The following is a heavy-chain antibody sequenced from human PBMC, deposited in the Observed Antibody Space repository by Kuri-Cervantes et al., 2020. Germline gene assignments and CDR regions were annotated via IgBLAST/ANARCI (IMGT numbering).Heavy chain of an antibody. Sequence: SETLSLTCTVSGGSISSYYWSWIWQPPGKGLEWIGYIYYSGSTNYNPSLKSRVTISVDTSKNQFSLKLSSVTAADTAVYYCARVQYYDFWSGYGRSGFNWFDPWGQGTLVTVSS. J-gene: IGHJ5*02. D-gene: IGHD3-3*01. CDR3: ARVQYYDFWSGYGRSGFNWFDP. V-gene: IGHV4-59*01. CDR1: GGSISSYY. CDR2: IYYSGST.